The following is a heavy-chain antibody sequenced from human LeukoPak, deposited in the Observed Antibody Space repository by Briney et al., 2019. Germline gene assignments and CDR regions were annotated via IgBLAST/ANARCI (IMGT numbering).Heavy chain of an antibody. Sequence: GGSLRLSCAASGFTVSSNYMSWVRQAPGKGLEWVSVIYSGGSTYYADSVKGRFTISRDNSKNTLYLQMNSLRAEDTAVYYCASHLPPYYYDSSGHPGFDYWGQGTLVTVSS. J-gene: IGHJ4*02. V-gene: IGHV3-66*04. D-gene: IGHD3-22*01. CDR1: GFTVSSNY. CDR2: IYSGGST. CDR3: ASHLPPYYYDSSGHPGFDY.